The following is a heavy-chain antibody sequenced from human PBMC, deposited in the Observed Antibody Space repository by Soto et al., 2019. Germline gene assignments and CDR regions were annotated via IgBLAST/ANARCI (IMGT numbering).Heavy chain of an antibody. D-gene: IGHD1-26*01. V-gene: IGHV3-30-3*01. CDR2: ISYDGSNK. CDR1: GFTFSSYA. CDR3: ASGNPIVGAMNRPFDY. J-gene: IGHJ4*02. Sequence: GGSLRLSCAASGFTFSSYAMHWVRQAPGKGLEWVAVISYDGSNKYYADSVKGRFTISRDNSKNTLYLQMNSLRAEDTAVYYCASGNPIVGAMNRPFDYWGQGTLVTVSS.